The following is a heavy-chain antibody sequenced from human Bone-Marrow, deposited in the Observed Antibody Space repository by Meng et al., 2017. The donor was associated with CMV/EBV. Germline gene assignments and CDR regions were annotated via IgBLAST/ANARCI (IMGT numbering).Heavy chain of an antibody. CDR2: ISSSSSTI. V-gene: IGHV3-48*04. CDR3: ARDGVVGATTSYYGMDV. Sequence: GESLKISCAASGFTFSSYSMNWVRQAPGKGLEWVSYISSSSSTIYYADSVKGRFTISRDNAKNSLYLQMNSLRAEDTAVYYCARDGVVGATTSYYGMDVWGQGTTVPVSS. J-gene: IGHJ6*01. CDR1: GFTFSSYS. D-gene: IGHD1-26*01.